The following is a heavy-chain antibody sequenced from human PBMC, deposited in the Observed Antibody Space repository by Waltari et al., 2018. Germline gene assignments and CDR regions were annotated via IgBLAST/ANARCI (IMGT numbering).Heavy chain of an antibody. CDR2: ISNSSSTI. V-gene: IGHV3-48*01. J-gene: IGHJ6*02. Sequence: EVQLVESGGGLVQPGGSLRLSCAASGFTFSSYSMNCVGQVPGKGLEWVSDISNSSSTIYYADSVKGRFTISRDNAKNSLYLQMNSLGAEDTAVYYCARTDGDLGEMDVWGQGTTVTVSS. CDR3: ARTDGDLGEMDV. CDR1: GFTFSSYS. D-gene: IGHD4-17*01.